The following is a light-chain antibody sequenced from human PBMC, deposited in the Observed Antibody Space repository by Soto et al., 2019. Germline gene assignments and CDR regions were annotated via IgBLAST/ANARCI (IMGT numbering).Light chain of an antibody. Sequence: EIVLTQSPGTLSLSPGERATLSCRASQSVSSSYLAWYQQKPGQAPRLLIYGASSRATGIPDRFSGSGSGTDFALTISILEPEDFAVYCCQQYGISPRTFGQGTKLEIK. J-gene: IGKJ1*01. V-gene: IGKV3-20*01. CDR2: GAS. CDR3: QQYGISPRT. CDR1: QSVSSSY.